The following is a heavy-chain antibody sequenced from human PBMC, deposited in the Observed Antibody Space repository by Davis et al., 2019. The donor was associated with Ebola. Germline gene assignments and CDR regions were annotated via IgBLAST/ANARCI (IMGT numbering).Heavy chain of an antibody. CDR3: ATFEAPNVYCLNSGCYG. V-gene: IGHV1-24*01. D-gene: IGHD2-8*01. Sequence: AASVKVSCKVSEYTLTGLSMHWVRQAPGQGLEWVGGFDPERREMIYARRFQGRVTLTEDTSTNTAYMELSNLRSDDTAIFYRATFEAPNVYCLNSGCYGWGQGTLVTVSS. J-gene: IGHJ4*02. CDR1: EYTLTGLS. CDR2: FDPERREM.